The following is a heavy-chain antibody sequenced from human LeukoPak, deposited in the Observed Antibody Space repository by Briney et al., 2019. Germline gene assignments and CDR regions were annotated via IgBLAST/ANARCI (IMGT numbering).Heavy chain of an antibody. D-gene: IGHD3-3*01. V-gene: IGHV4-61*02. Sequence: PSETLSLTCTVSGGSISSGSYYWSWIRQPAGKGLEWIGRIYTSGSTNYNPSLKSRVTMSVDTSKNQFSLKLSSVTAADTAVYYCARVYEGDFWSDLDAFDIWGQGTMVTVSS. CDR1: GGSISSGSYY. J-gene: IGHJ3*02. CDR3: ARVYEGDFWSDLDAFDI. CDR2: IYTSGST.